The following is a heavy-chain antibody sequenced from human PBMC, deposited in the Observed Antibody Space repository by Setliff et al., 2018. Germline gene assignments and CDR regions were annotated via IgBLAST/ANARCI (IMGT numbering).Heavy chain of an antibody. V-gene: IGHV4-39*01. CDR2: TSYSGTT. J-gene: IGHJ4*02. D-gene: IGHD1-1*01. CDR3: ARHSNNWPVDF. CDR1: GGSIGISGYF. Sequence: SETLSLTCTVSGGSIGISGYFWGWIRQPPGKGLEWIGSTSYSGTTYSNSSLKSRLSISVDTSKNQFSLRPTSVTAADTAVYFCARHSNNWPVDFWGQGTLVTVSS.